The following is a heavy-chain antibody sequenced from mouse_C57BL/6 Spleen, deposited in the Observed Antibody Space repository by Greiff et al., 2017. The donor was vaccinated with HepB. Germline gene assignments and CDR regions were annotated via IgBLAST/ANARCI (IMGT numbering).Heavy chain of an antibody. CDR2: ISNLAYSI. Sequence: EVKVVESGGGLVQPGGSLKLSCAASGFTFSDYGMAWVRQAPRKGPEWVAFISNLAYSIYYADTVTGRFTISRENAKNTLYLEMSSLRSEDTAMYYCARSYDYEDEGAFAYWGQGTLVTVSA. CDR1: GFTFSDYG. CDR3: ARSYDYEDEGAFAY. D-gene: IGHD2-4*01. V-gene: IGHV5-15*01. J-gene: IGHJ3*01.